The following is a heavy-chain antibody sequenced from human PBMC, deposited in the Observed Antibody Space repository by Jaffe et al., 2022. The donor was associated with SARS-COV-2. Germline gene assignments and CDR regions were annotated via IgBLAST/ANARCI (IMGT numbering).Heavy chain of an antibody. J-gene: IGHJ4*02. CDR3: ASERSGGNWDY. CDR1: GYTFTAYH. Sequence: QVQLVQSGAEVKKPGASVKLSCKAPGYTFTAYHIHWVRQAPGQGLEWMGIITPIDGATMIAQELQGRVTLTRDTSTSTVYMQLSSLRSDDTAVYYCASERSGGNWDYWGQGTLVIVSS. CDR2: ITPIDGAT. V-gene: IGHV1-46*04. D-gene: IGHD2-21*01.